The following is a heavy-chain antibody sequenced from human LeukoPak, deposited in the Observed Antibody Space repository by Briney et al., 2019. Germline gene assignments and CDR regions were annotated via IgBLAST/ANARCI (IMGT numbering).Heavy chain of an antibody. Sequence: QSGGSLRLSCAASGFTFSSYAMSWVRQAPGKGLEWVSAISGSGGSTYYADSVKGRFTISRDNSKNTLYLQMNSLRAEDTAVYYCAKNPYSSGWYDYWGQGTLVTVSS. D-gene: IGHD6-19*01. J-gene: IGHJ4*02. CDR3: AKNPYSSGWYDY. V-gene: IGHV3-23*01. CDR2: ISGSGGST. CDR1: GFTFSSYA.